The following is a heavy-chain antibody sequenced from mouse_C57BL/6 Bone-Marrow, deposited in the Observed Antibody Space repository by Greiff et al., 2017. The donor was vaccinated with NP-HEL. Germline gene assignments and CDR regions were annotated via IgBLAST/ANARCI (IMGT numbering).Heavy chain of an antibody. CDR2: INYDGSST. J-gene: IGHJ1*03. CDR3: AREGGYYGNPHWYFDV. D-gene: IGHD2-1*01. Sequence: EVQLVESEGGLVQPGSSMKLSCTASGFTFSDYYMAWVRQVPEKGLEWVANINYDGSSTYYLDSLKSRFIISRDNAKNILYLQMSSLKSEDTATYYCAREGGYYGNPHWYFDVWGTGTTVTVSS. V-gene: IGHV5-16*01. CDR1: GFTFSDYY.